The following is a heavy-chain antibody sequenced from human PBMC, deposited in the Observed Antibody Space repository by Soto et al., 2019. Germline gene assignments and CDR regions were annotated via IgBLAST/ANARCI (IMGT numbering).Heavy chain of an antibody. CDR1: GGTFSSYA. J-gene: IGHJ5*02. D-gene: IGHD2-2*02. CDR2: IIPIFGTA. V-gene: IGHV1-69*01. CDR3: ARVVDIVVVPAAIRLFRYNWFDP. Sequence: QVQLVQSGAEVKKPGSSVKVSCKASGGTFSSYAISWVRQAPGQGLEWMGGIIPIFGTANYAQKFQGRVTITADESTSTAYMELSSLRSEDTAVYYCARVVDIVVVPAAIRLFRYNWFDPWGQGTLVTVSS.